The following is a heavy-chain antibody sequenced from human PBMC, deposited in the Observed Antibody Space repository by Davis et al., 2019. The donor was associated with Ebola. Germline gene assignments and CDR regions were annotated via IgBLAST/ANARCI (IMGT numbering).Heavy chain of an antibody. CDR1: GYTFTSYG. J-gene: IGHJ6*02. CDR2: ISAYNGNT. D-gene: IGHD2-2*03. CDR3: ARGGYCSSTSCYSGYGMDV. V-gene: IGHV1-18*01. Sequence: ASVKVSCKASGYTFTSYGISWVRQAPGQGLEWMGWISAYNGNTNYAQKLQGRVTMTTDTSTSTAYMELRSLRSDDTAVYYCARGGYCSSTSCYSGYGMDVWGQGTTVTVSS.